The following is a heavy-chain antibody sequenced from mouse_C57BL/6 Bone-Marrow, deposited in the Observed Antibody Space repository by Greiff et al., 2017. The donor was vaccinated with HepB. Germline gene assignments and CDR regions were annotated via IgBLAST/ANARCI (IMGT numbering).Heavy chain of an antibody. V-gene: IGHV5-12*01. CDR1: GFTFSDYY. Sequence: DVILVESGGGLVQPGGSLKLSCAASGFTFSDYYMYWVRQTPEKRLEWVAYISNGGGSTYYPDTVKGRFTISRDNAKNTLYLQMSRLKSEDTAMYYCARLWLGWYFDVWGTGTTVTVSS. CDR3: ARLWLGWYFDV. CDR2: ISNGGGST. J-gene: IGHJ1*03. D-gene: IGHD2-2*01.